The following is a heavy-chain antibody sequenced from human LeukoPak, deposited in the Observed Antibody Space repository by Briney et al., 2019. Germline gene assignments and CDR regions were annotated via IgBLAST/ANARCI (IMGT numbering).Heavy chain of an antibody. D-gene: IGHD4-17*01. J-gene: IGHJ4*02. CDR2: ISYDGSNK. V-gene: IGHV3-30-3*01. Sequence: PGRSLRLSCAASGFTFSSYAIHWVRQAPGKGLEWVAVISYDGSNKYYADSVKGRFTISRDNSKNTLYLQMNSLRAEDTAVYYCARETGSAVGSTDFDYRGQGTLVTVSS. CDR3: ARETGSAVGSTDFDY. CDR1: GFTFSSYA.